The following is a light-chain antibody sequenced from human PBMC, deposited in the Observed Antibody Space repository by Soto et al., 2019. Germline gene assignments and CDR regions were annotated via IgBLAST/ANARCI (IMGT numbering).Light chain of an antibody. CDR2: LGS. Sequence: DIVMTQSPLSLPVTPGEPASISCRSSQSLLHSNGYNYLDWYLQKPGQSPQLLIYLGSNRASGVPDRFSGSGSGTDFTLKISKVAAEVFGDYYCMQALQTPLTLGGGTKVEIK. J-gene: IGKJ4*01. CDR3: MQALQTPLT. V-gene: IGKV2-28*01. CDR1: QSLLHSNGYNY.